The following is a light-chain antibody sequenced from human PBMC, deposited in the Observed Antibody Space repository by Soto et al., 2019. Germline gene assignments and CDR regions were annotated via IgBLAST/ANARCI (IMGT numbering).Light chain of an antibody. V-gene: IGKV3-20*01. CDR3: QQYGNSRT. CDR2: GTS. Sequence: EIVLTQSPGTLSLSPGERATLSCRASQSVSNSYLAWYQQKPGQAPRLLIFGTSNRATGIPDRFSGSGSGTDFTLTSSRLEPEDFAVYYCQQYGNSRTFGQGTKVEIK. J-gene: IGKJ1*01. CDR1: QSVSNSY.